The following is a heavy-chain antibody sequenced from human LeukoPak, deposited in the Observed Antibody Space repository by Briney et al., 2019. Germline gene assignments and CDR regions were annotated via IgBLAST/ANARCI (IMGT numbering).Heavy chain of an antibody. CDR3: ASSRPTYDSSGYYVRAFDI. J-gene: IGHJ3*02. Sequence: GASVKVSCKASGGTFSSYAISWVRQAPGQGLEWMGGIIPIFGTANYAQKFQGRGTITTDESTSTAYMALSSLRSEDTAVYYCASSRPTYDSSGYYVRAFDIWGQGTMVTVSS. D-gene: IGHD3-22*01. CDR1: GGTFSSYA. V-gene: IGHV1-69*05. CDR2: IIPIFGTA.